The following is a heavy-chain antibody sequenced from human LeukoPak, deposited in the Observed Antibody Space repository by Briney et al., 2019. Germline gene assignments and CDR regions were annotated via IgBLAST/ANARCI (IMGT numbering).Heavy chain of an antibody. CDR1: GGSISSYY. J-gene: IGHJ3*02. CDR3: ARPGVGSGRYGAFDI. V-gene: IGHV4-59*08. D-gene: IGHD5-18*01. CDR2: IYYNGGT. Sequence: HPSETLSLTCTVSGGSISSYYWSWIRQPPGKGLEWIGYIYYNGGTNYNPSLESRLTMSVDTSKNQFSLKLRSVTAADTAVYYCARPGVGSGRYGAFDIWGQGTMVTVSS.